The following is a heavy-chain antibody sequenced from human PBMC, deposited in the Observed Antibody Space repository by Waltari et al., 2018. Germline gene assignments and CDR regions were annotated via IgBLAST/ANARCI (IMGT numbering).Heavy chain of an antibody. V-gene: IGHV3-74*01. CDR1: GFTFSSYW. Sequence: EVQLVESGGGLVQPGGSLRLSCAASGFTFSSYWMHWVRQATGKGLVWVSRINSDGSSTSYADSVKGRFTISRDNAKNTLYLQMNSLRAEDTAVYYCARSIPTPGPNIYYYYYMDVWGKGTTVTISS. J-gene: IGHJ6*03. CDR2: INSDGSST. CDR3: ARSIPTPGPNIYYYYYMDV. D-gene: IGHD3-3*02.